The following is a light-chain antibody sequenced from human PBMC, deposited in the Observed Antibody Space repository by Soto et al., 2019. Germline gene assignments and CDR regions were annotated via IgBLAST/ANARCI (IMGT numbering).Light chain of an antibody. CDR2: AAS. CDR3: QQSYSTPPYT. V-gene: IGKV1-39*01. J-gene: IGKJ2*01. CDR1: QSISSY. Sequence: DIQMTQSPSSLSASLGDRVTITCRASQSISSYLYWYQQKPRKAPKLLIYAASSLKSRVESMFSSRGSGTDSTLISSSLQPEDSATYYWQQSYSTPPYTFGQGTKLEIK.